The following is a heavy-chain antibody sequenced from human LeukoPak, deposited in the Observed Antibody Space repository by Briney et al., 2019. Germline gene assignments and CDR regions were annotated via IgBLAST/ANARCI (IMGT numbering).Heavy chain of an antibody. V-gene: IGHV7-4-1*02. Sequence: ASVKVSCKASGYTFTSYAMNWVRQAPGQGLEWMGWINTNTGNPTYAQGFTGRFVFSLDTSVSTASQQISSLKAEDTAVYYCARVSWYDFWSGYYNFDYWGQGTLVTVSS. J-gene: IGHJ4*02. CDR3: ARVSWYDFWSGYYNFDY. CDR1: GYTFTSYA. CDR2: INTNTGNP. D-gene: IGHD3-3*01.